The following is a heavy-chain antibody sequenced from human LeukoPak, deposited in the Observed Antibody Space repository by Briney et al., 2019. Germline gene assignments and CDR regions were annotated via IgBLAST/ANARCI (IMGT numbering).Heavy chain of an antibody. CDR1: GFTVSNNY. J-gene: IGHJ4*02. D-gene: IGHD3-22*01. CDR2: IYSGGST. CDR3: ARDVVTYYYDPQGDY. Sequence: PGGSLRLSCAASGFTVSNNYMNWVRQAPGKGLEWVSGIYSGGSTSYADSVKGRFTISRDNSRNTVSLQMNTLRAEDTAVYYCARDVVTYYYDPQGDYWGQGTLVTVSS. V-gene: IGHV3-66*01.